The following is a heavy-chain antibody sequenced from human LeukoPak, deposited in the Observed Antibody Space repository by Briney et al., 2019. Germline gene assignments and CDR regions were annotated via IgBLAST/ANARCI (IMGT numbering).Heavy chain of an antibody. CDR2: INPNSGGT. CDR1: GYTFTGYY. V-gene: IGHV1-2*02. Sequence: ASVKVSCKASGYTFTGYYMHWVRQAPGQGLEWMGWINPNSGGTNYAQKFQGRVTMTRDTSISTAYMELSRLRSDDTAVYYCARSRFAYDSSGYCNYWGQGTLVTVSS. CDR3: ARSRFAYDSSGYCNY. D-gene: IGHD3-22*01. J-gene: IGHJ4*02.